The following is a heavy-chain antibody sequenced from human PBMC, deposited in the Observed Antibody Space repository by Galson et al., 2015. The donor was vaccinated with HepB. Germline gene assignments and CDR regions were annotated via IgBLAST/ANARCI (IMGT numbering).Heavy chain of an antibody. CDR2: ISASGGAA. CDR3: AKFGGYSGYGFES. CDR1: GFTFSSYV. Sequence: SLRLSCAASGFTFSSYVMPWVRQAPGKGLEWVSAISASGGAAYYADSVKGRFTISRDNSKNTLYLQMSSLTAEDADTAVYYCAKFGGYSGYGFESWGQGT. V-gene: IGHV3-23*01. J-gene: IGHJ4*02. D-gene: IGHD5-12*01.